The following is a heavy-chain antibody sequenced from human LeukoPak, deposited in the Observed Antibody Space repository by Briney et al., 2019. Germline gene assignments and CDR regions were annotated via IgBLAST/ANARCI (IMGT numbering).Heavy chain of an antibody. V-gene: IGHV4-59*08. CDR1: GGSISTYY. Sequence: SETLSLTCTVSGGSISTYYWSWIRQSPGRGLEWIGYIYYSGSTNYNPSLKSRVTMSVDTSKNQFSLKLTSVTAADTAVYYCARPVYSGDENDALDIWGQGTMVTVSS. CDR3: ARPVYSGDENDALDI. J-gene: IGHJ3*02. D-gene: IGHD5-12*01. CDR2: IYYSGST.